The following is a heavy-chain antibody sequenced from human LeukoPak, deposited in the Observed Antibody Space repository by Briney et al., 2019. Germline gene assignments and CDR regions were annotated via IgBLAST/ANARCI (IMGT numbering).Heavy chain of an antibody. CDR3: TRDFVAAAGTTSPDP. J-gene: IGHJ5*02. CDR1: GFTFSSYS. D-gene: IGHD6-13*01. Sequence: GSLRLSCAASGFTFSSYSTNWVRQAPGKGLEWVSYISSSSSTIYYADSVKGRFTISRDNAKNSLYLQMNSLRAEDTAVYYCTRDFVAAAGTTSPDPWGQGTLVTVSS. V-gene: IGHV3-48*04. CDR2: ISSSSSTI.